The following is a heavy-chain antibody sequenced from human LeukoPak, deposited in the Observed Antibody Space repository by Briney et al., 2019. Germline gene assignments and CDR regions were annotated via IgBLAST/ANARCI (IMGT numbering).Heavy chain of an antibody. CDR1: EFMFNEYY. V-gene: IGHV3-7*01. CDR2: INPDGSAN. J-gene: IGHJ6*04. Sequence: GGSLRLSCAVFEFMFNEYYMGWVRRAPGKGLEWVASINPDGSANYYMDSVKGRFTISRDNAKNSLYLQMSSLSVEDTAVYYCAELGITMIGGVWGKGTTVTISS. CDR3: AELGITMIGGV. D-gene: IGHD3-10*02.